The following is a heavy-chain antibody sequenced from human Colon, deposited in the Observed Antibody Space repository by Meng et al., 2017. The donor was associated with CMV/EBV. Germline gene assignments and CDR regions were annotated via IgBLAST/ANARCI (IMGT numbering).Heavy chain of an antibody. J-gene: IGHJ3*02. CDR2: IHHNKRT. V-gene: IGHV4-61*03. CDR3: ARGRGLGELSQLAFDI. Sequence: SETLSLTCTVSGDSVTSGTYYWTWIRQSPGRGLECLGFIHHNKRTTYNPSLKSRLSISIDKSTSHFSLDLTSVTPADAAVYFCARGRGLGELSQLAFDIWGQGTQVTVSS. CDR1: GDSVTSGTYY. D-gene: IGHD3-16*02.